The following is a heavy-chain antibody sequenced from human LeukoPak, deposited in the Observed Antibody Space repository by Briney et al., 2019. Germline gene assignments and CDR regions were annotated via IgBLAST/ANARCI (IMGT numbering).Heavy chain of an antibody. CDR2: INPNSGGT. Sequence: ASVKVSCKASGYTFTGYYMHWVRQAPGQGLEWMGWINPNSGGTNYAQEFQGRVTMTRDTSISTAYMELSRLRSDDTAVYYCASRGIADPNFDYWGQGTLVTVSS. V-gene: IGHV1-2*02. CDR3: ASRGIADPNFDY. D-gene: IGHD6-13*01. J-gene: IGHJ4*02. CDR1: GYTFTGYY.